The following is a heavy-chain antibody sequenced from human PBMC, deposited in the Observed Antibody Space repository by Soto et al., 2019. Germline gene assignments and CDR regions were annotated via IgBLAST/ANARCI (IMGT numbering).Heavy chain of an antibody. CDR1: GYTFSSYY. J-gene: IGHJ4*02. D-gene: IGHD3-10*01. Sequence: ASVKVSCKASGYTFSSYYMHWVRQAPGQGLEWMGIINPSGGSASYAQKFQGRVTMTRDTSTSTVYMDLSSLISEDTAVYYCARALWPGRYFDYWGQGTLVTVSS. CDR2: INPSGGSA. CDR3: ARALWPGRYFDY. V-gene: IGHV1-46*03.